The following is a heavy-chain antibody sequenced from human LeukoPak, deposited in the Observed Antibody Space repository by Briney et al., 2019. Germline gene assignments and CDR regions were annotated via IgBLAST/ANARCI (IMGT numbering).Heavy chain of an antibody. Sequence: GGSVRLSCAASGFTFDDYAMSWVRQTPGKGLEWVSGTNWDGGRTGYADSVKGRFTISRDNAKNSLYLQMNSLRVEDTAVYYCARDRYGVAAEGNWFDPWGQGTLVTVAS. V-gene: IGHV3-20*04. D-gene: IGHD6-13*01. CDR1: GFTFDDYA. CDR3: ARDRYGVAAEGNWFDP. J-gene: IGHJ5*02. CDR2: TNWDGGRT.